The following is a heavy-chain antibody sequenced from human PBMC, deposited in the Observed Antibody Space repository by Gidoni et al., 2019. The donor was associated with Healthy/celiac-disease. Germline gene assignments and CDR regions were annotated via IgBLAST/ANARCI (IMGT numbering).Heavy chain of an antibody. J-gene: IGHJ6*03. CDR3: ARGRGYSYGRRFRADRYYYYYMDV. CDR1: GGSFSGYY. V-gene: IGHV4-34*01. D-gene: IGHD5-18*01. Sequence: QVQLQQWGAGLLKPSETLSLTCAVYGGSFSGYYWSWIRQPPGKGLEWIGEITHSGSTNYNPSLKSRVTISVDTSKNQFSLKLSSVTAADTAVYYCARGRGYSYGRRFRADRYYYYYMDVWGKGTTVTVSS. CDR2: ITHSGST.